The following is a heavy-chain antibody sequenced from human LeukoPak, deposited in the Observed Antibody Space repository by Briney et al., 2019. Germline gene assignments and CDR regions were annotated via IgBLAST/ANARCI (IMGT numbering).Heavy chain of an antibody. CDR1: GFSFSSYG. Sequence: GGSLRLSCAGSGFSFSSYGMHWVRQAPGKGLEWMAFIRSDGSNKYYADSVKGRFTISRDNSKNTLYLQMNSLRAEDTAVYYCAREWKGPFDYWGQGTLVTVSS. J-gene: IGHJ4*02. D-gene: IGHD3-3*01. CDR3: AREWKGPFDY. V-gene: IGHV3-30*02. CDR2: IRSDGSNK.